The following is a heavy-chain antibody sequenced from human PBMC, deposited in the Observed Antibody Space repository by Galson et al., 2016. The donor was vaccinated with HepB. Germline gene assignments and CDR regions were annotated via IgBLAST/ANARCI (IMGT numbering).Heavy chain of an antibody. J-gene: IGHJ4*02. CDR1: GGSVSSGDYY. V-gene: IGHV4-31*03. CDR2: IYYSGST. CDR3: ASSTIRTGHHIDN. D-gene: IGHD3/OR15-3a*01. Sequence: TLSLTCTVSGGSVSSGDYYWSWIRHLPGKGLEWIGYIYYSGSTYYNPSLTSRIDMSVDTSKMQLSLSLHSVTAADTAVYYCASSTIRTGHHIDNWGQGTLVTVSS.